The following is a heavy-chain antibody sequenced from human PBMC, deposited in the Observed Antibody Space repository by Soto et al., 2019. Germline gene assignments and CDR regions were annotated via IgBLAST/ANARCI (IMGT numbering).Heavy chain of an antibody. V-gene: IGHV3-23*01. CDR2: ISGSGGST. CDR1: GFTFSSYA. J-gene: IGHJ4*02. Sequence: GGSLRLSCAASGFTFSSYAMSWVRQAPGKGLEWVSAISGSGGSTYYADSVKGRFTISRDNSKNTLYLQMSSLRAEDTAVYYCVKGGSSSSYYFDYWGQGTLVTVSS. CDR3: VKGGSSSSYYFDY. D-gene: IGHD6-6*01.